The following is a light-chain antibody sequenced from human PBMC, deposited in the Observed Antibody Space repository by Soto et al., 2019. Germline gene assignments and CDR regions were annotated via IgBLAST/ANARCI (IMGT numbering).Light chain of an antibody. Sequence: DIQSTQSPSSLSSYLLDRVSITCQASQDISNYLNWYQQKPGKAPKLLIYAASSLQSGVPSRFSGSGSGTDFTLTVSSLQPEDFATYYCQQSYSTLWTFGQGTKVDIK. CDR3: QQSYSTLWT. J-gene: IGKJ1*01. CDR2: AAS. V-gene: IGKV1-39*01. CDR1: QDISNY.